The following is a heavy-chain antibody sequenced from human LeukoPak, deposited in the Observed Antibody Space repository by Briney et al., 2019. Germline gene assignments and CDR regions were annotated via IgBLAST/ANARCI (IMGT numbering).Heavy chain of an antibody. J-gene: IGHJ4*02. CDR2: ISSSSSYI. CDR1: GFTFSSYS. Sequence: PGGSLRLSCAASGFTFSSYSMNWVRQAPGKGLEWGSSISSSSSYIYYADSVKGRFTISRANAKNSLYLQMNRLSAEATAVSYCASLYYSGGSCYSVGVWGQGTLVTVSS. CDR3: ASLYYSGGSCYSVGV. D-gene: IGHD2-15*01. V-gene: IGHV3-21*01.